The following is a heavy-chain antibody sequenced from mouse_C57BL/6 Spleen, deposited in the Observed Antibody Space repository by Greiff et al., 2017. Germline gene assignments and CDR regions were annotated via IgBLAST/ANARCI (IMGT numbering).Heavy chain of an antibody. CDR3: ARPTGTGYYFDY. V-gene: IGHV5-6*01. CDR2: ISSGGSYT. D-gene: IGHD4-1*01. J-gene: IGHJ2*01. CDR1: GFTFSSYG. Sequence: EVNVVESGGDLVKPGGSLKLSCAASGFTFSSYGMSWVRQTPDKRLEWVATISSGGSYTYYPDSVKGRFTISRDNAKNTLYLQMSSLKSEDTAMYYCARPTGTGYYFDYWGQGTTLTVSS.